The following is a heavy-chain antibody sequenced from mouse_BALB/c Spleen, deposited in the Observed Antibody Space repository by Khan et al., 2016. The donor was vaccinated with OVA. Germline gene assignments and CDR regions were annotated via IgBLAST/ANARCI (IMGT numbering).Heavy chain of an antibody. D-gene: IGHD2-14*01. CDR1: GDSITSGY. CDR2: MIYTGYT. Sequence: EVQLQESGPSLVKPSQTLSLTCSVTGDSITSGYWSWIRKFPGNKLEYMGYMIYTGYTDYNPSLKSRIAITRNTSKNQYYLQLNSLTAEDTATYYCARSTYRYAFAYWGQGTLVTVSA. J-gene: IGHJ3*01. V-gene: IGHV3-8*02. CDR3: ARSTYRYAFAY.